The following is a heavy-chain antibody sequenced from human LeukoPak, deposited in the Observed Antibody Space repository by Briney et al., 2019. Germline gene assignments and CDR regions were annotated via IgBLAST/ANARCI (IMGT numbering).Heavy chain of an antibody. J-gene: IGHJ5*01. Sequence: SETLSLTCTVSGGSISSGGYYWNWIRQHPGKGLEWIGYMYYSGSTYSNPSLKSRVIISVDTSTNQFSLKLSSVTAADTAVYYCASHSTVTFNSWGPGTLVTVSS. V-gene: IGHV4-31*03. D-gene: IGHD4-17*01. CDR1: GGSISSGGYY. CDR3: ASHSTVTFNS. CDR2: MYYSGST.